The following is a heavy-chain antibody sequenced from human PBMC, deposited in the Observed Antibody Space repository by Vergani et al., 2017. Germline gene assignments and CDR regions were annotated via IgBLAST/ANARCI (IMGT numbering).Heavy chain of an antibody. J-gene: IGHJ6*03. CDR2: ISYDGSNK. Sequence: VQLLESGGGLVQPGGSLRLTCAASEFTFSNYAMNWVRQAPGKGLEWVAVISYDGSNKYYADSVKGRFTISRDNSKNTLYLQMNSLRAEDTAVYYCARDPRRLYYYYYMDVWGKGTTVTVSS. V-gene: IGHV3-30-3*01. CDR1: EFTFSNYA. CDR3: ARDPRRLYYYYYMDV.